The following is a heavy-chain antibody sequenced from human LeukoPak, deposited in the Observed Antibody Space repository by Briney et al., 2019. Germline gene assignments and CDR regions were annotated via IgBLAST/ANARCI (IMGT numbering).Heavy chain of an antibody. Sequence: SETLSLTCTVSGGSISSSSYYWGWIRQPPGKGLEWIGSIYYSGSTYYNPSLKSRVTISVDTSKNQFSLKLSSVTAADTAVYYCARDRRTGVSRQQLATDAFDIWGQGTMVTVSS. D-gene: IGHD6-13*01. J-gene: IGHJ3*02. CDR2: IYYSGST. CDR3: ARDRRTGVSRQQLATDAFDI. CDR1: GGSISSSSYY. V-gene: IGHV4-39*07.